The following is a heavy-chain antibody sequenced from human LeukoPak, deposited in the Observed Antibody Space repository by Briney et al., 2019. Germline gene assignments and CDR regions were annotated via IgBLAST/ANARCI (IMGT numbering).Heavy chain of an antibody. CDR1: GASINSHY. D-gene: IGHD2-15*01. V-gene: IGHV4-4*07. CDR3: APYCSGGSCTGYVQH. J-gene: IGHJ1*01. CDR2: IYISGST. Sequence: SETLSLTCTVSGASINSHYWSWIRQPAGKGLEWIGRIYISGSTNYNSSLQSRVTMSVDTSKNQFSLKLTSVTAADTAVYYCAPYCSGGSCTGYVQHWGQGTLVTVSS.